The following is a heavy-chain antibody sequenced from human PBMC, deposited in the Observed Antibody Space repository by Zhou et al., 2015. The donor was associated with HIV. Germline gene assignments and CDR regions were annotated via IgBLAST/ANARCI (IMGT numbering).Heavy chain of an antibody. CDR2: MNPNTGDT. D-gene: IGHD2-21*01. Sequence: QVQLVQSGAAVKKPGASVVVSCRASGYTFTTYNLNWVRQATGQGLEWLGWMNPNTGDTGYAQQFQGRVTMTRSTSRSTAYLELSGLTFEDTAIYYCARGIRNQLLSEYWGQGTLVTVSS. CDR3: ARGIRNQLLSEY. V-gene: IGHV1-8*01. J-gene: IGHJ4*02. CDR1: GYTFTTYN.